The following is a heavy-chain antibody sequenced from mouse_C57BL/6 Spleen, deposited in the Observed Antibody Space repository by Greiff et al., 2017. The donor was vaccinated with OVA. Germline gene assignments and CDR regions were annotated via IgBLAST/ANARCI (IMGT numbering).Heavy chain of an antibody. J-gene: IGHJ2*01. CDR1: GYTFTSYW. Sequence: VKLKQPGAELVKPGASVKMSCKASGYTFTSYWITWVKQRPGQGLEWIGDIYPGCGSTNYNEKFKSKATLTVDTSASTAYMQLSSLTSEDSAVYYCARKHYDGYYFDYWGQGTTLTVSS. CDR2: IYPGCGST. CDR3: ARKHYDGYYFDY. D-gene: IGHD1-2*01. V-gene: IGHV1-55*01.